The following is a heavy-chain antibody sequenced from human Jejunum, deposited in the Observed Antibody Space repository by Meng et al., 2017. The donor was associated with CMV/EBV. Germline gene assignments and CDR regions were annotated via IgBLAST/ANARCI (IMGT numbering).Heavy chain of an antibody. CDR3: ARDGSTSLYYYYYGMDV. V-gene: IGHV1-46*01. J-gene: IGHJ6*02. CDR1: FTSYY. D-gene: IGHD2-2*01. Sequence: FTSYYMNWGRQAPGQGLEWMGIINPSGGSTSYAQKFQGRVTMTRDTSTSTVYMELSSLRSEDTAVYYCARDGSTSLYYYYYGMDVWGQGTTVTVSS. CDR2: INPSGGST.